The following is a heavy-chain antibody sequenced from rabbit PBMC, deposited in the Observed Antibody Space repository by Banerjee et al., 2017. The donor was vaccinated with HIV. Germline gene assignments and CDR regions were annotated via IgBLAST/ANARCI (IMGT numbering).Heavy chain of an antibody. CDR1: GFSFSSSAY. CDR3: ARDTGSSFSSYGMDL. J-gene: IGHJ6*01. CDR2: IGGSSSGFT. D-gene: IGHD8-1*01. V-gene: IGHV1S40*01. Sequence: QSLEESGGDLVKPGASLTLTCTASGFSFSSSAYMCWVRQAPGKGLEWISCIGGSSSGFTYSATWAKGRFTCSKTSSTTVTLQMTSLTVADTATYFCARDTGSSFSSYGMDLWGPGTLVTVS.